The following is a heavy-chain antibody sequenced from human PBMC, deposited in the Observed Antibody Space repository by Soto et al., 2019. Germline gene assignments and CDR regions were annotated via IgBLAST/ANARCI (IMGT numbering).Heavy chain of an antibody. D-gene: IGHD2-15*01. V-gene: IGHV1-69*12. CDR2: IMPIFGRP. Sequence: QVQLVQSGAEVKKPGSSMKVSCKASGGIFSDLAFSWVRQAPGQGPEWMGGIMPIFGRPDYAQNFRGRVTITADESTSTAYVELRSLTSEDTAVYYCATWLRTGGLGNYYYGMDVWGQGTTVTVSS. CDR3: ATWLRTGGLGNYYYGMDV. J-gene: IGHJ6*02. CDR1: GGIFSDLA.